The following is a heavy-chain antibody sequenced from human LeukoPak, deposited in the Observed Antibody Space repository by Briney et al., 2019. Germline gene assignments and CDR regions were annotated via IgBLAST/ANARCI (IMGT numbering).Heavy chain of an antibody. Sequence: GASVKLSCKTSGYTFTDYYMHWVRQAPGQGLEWMGWISPRSGDTSYAQKFQGRVTMTRDTSINTVDMDLSGLTSDDTAVFYCARGREIHGNSDTNLDDYWGQGTLVTVSS. CDR3: ARGREIHGNSDTNLDDY. V-gene: IGHV1-2*02. D-gene: IGHD1-14*01. J-gene: IGHJ4*02. CDR1: GYTFTDYY. CDR2: ISPRSGDT.